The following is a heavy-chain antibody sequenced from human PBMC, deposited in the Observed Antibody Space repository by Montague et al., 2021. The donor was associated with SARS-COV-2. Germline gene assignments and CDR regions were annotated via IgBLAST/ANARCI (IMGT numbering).Heavy chain of an antibody. CDR3: AREAGGDRGVLGPLLYHGMDV. CDR2: MFRGGAK. Sequence: SLRLSCAAAGLTVTTNYMSWVRQAPGKRLEWVSLMFRGGAKYYADSVTGRFSISRDESKNTLYLEMNSLRDEDTAVYYCAREAGGDRGVLGPLLYHGMDVWGQGTRVTVSS. CDR1: GLTVTTNY. D-gene: IGHD3-10*01. V-gene: IGHV3-66*02. J-gene: IGHJ6*02.